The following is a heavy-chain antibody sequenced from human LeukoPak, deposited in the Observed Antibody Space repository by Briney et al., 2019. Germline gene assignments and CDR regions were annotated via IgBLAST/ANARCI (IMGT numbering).Heavy chain of an antibody. D-gene: IGHD2-2*01. Sequence: SETLSLTCSVSGGSISDTDYHWGWIRQPPGKGLEWIGSIYYSGNSYYNPSLKSRVTFSLDTSKNHFSLRLSTVTAADTAVYYCASQALDIVVVPAAIWYFDYWGQGTLVTVSS. J-gene: IGHJ4*02. CDR2: IYYSGNS. V-gene: IGHV4-39*02. CDR3: ASQALDIVVVPAAIWYFDY. CDR1: GGSISDTDYH.